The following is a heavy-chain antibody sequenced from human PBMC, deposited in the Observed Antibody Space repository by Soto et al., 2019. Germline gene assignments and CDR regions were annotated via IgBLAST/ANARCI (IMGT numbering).Heavy chain of an antibody. J-gene: IGHJ4*02. CDR1: GYTFTSYG. CDR2: ISAYNGNT. D-gene: IGHD5-18*01. CDR3: ASSLLVGYGLEGESD. V-gene: IGHV1-18*01. Sequence: ASVKVSCKASGYTFTSYGISWVRQAPGQGLEGMGWISAYNGNTNYAQKLQGRVTMTTDTSTSTAYMELRSLRSDDTAVYYCASSLLVGYGLEGESDWGQGTLVTVSS.